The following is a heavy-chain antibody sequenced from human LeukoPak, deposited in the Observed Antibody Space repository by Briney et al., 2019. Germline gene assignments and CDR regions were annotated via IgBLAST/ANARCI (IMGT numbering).Heavy chain of an antibody. J-gene: IGHJ4*02. CDR1: GFTFSSYS. Sequence: GSLRLSCAASGFTFSSYSMNWVRRAPGKGLEWIGYIYYSGSTNYNPSLKSRVTISVDTSKNHFSLKLSSVTAADTAMYCCTRANGYGLIDYWGQGTLVTVSS. CDR2: IYYSGST. V-gene: IGHV4-59*01. D-gene: IGHD3-10*01. CDR3: TRANGYGLIDY.